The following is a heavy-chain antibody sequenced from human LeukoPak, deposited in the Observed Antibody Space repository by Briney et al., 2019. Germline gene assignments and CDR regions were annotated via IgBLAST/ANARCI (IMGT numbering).Heavy chain of an antibody. Sequence: SETLSPTCTVSGGSISSGGYYWSWIRQHPGKGLEWIGYIYYSGSTYYNPSLKSRVTISVDTSKNQFSLKLSSVTAADTAVYYCARVYGDYLYYYYYYYMDVWGKGTTVTVSS. CDR1: GGSISSGGYY. D-gene: IGHD4-17*01. CDR2: IYYSGST. V-gene: IGHV4-31*03. CDR3: ARVYGDYLYYYYYYYMDV. J-gene: IGHJ6*03.